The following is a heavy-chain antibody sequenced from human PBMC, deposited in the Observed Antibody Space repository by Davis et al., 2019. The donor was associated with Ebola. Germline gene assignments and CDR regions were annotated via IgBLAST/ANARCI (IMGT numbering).Heavy chain of an antibody. Sequence: GGSLRLSCAASGFTFSSYGIHWVRQAPGKGLEWVALISYDGSNKYYADSVKGRFTISRDSSKNTLYLQMNSLTAEDTAVYYCAICISPHCSGAFDIWGQGTMVIVSS. CDR2: ISYDGSNK. J-gene: IGHJ3*02. D-gene: IGHD3-10*02. CDR3: AICISPHCSGAFDI. CDR1: GFTFSSYG. V-gene: IGHV3-30*03.